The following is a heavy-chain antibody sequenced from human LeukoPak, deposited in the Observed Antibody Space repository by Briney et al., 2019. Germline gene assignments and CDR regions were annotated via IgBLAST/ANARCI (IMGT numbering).Heavy chain of an antibody. CDR1: GGSISSSSYY. V-gene: IGHV4-39*01. Sequence: PSETLSLTCTVSGGSISSSSYYWGWIRQPPGKGLEWIGSIYYSGSTYYNPSLKSRVTISVDTSKNQFSLKLSSVTAADTAVYYCARQGPVGGSGSYYRLFDYWGQGTLVTVSS. D-gene: IGHD3-10*01. CDR2: IYYSGST. J-gene: IGHJ4*02. CDR3: ARQGPVGGSGSYYRLFDY.